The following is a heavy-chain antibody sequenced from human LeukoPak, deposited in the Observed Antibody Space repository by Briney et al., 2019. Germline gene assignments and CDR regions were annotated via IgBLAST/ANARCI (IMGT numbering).Heavy chain of an antibody. J-gene: IGHJ4*02. Sequence: GGSLRLSCAASGFTFSSHWMHWVRQAPGKGLVWVSRINSHGSSTSYADSVKGRFTISRDNAKNTLYLQMNSLRVEDTAVYYCARGPPDGSGSYYPGAYWGQGTLVTVSS. V-gene: IGHV3-74*01. D-gene: IGHD3-10*01. CDR3: ARGPPDGSGSYYPGAY. CDR1: GFTFSSHW. CDR2: INSHGSST.